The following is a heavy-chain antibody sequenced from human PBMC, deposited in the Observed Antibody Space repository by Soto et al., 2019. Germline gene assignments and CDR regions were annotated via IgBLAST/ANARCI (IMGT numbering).Heavy chain of an antibody. D-gene: IGHD4-17*01. V-gene: IGHV3-48*01. CDR1: GFTFSSYS. CDR3: TPSVTNLFDY. Sequence: DVQLVESGGGLVQPGGSLRLSCAASGFTFSSYSMNWVRQAPGKGLEWVSYISSSSSTIYYADSVKGRFTISRDNAKNSLYLQMNSLRAEDTAVYYCTPSVTNLFDYWGQGTLVTVSS. CDR2: ISSSSSTI. J-gene: IGHJ4*02.